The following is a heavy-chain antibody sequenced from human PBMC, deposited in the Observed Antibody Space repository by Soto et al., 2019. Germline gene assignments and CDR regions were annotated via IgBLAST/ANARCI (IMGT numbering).Heavy chain of an antibody. Sequence: QVQLQESGPGLVKPSQTLSLTCTVSGGSISSGDYYWSWIRQPPGKGLEWIGYIYYSGSTYYNPSLKSRVTIPVDTSKNQFSLKLSSVTATDTAVYYCARSLVVITTAFDYWGQGTLVTVSS. D-gene: IGHD3-22*01. CDR2: IYYSGST. CDR1: GGSISSGDYY. CDR3: ARSLVVITTAFDY. V-gene: IGHV4-30-4*01. J-gene: IGHJ4*02.